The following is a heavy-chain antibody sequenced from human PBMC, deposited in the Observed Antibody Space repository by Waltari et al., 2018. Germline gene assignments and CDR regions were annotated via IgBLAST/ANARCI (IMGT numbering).Heavy chain of an antibody. CDR2: IYYSGST. D-gene: IGHD3-3*01. Sequence: QLQLQESGPGLVKPSETLSLPCTVPGGSIRRSSYYWGRIRQPPGKGLEWIGSIYYSGSTYYNPSLKSRVTISVDTSKNQFSLKLSSVTAADTSVYYCATSRRSFGVVIYFDYWGQGTLVTVSS. CDR1: GGSIRRSSYY. J-gene: IGHJ4*02. V-gene: IGHV4-39*01. CDR3: ATSRRSFGVVIYFDY.